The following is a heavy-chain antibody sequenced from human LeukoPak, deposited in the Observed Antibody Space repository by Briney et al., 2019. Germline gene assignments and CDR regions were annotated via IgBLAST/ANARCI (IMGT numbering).Heavy chain of an antibody. Sequence: GASVKVSCKDSGYTFTSYDINWVRQATGQGLEWMGWMNPNSGNTGYAQKFQGRVTITRNTSISTDYMELSSLRSEDTAVYYCARGFPAAESYFDYWGQGTLVTVFS. V-gene: IGHV1-8*03. D-gene: IGHD6-13*01. CDR1: GYTFTSYD. CDR3: ARGFPAAESYFDY. CDR2: MNPNSGNT. J-gene: IGHJ4*02.